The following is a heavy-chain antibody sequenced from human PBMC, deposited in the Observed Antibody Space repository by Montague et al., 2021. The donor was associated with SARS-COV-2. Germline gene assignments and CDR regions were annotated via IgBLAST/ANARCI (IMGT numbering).Heavy chain of an antibody. CDR2: ISYSGST. CDR3: ARLWDFYGSGSYKKSRFDP. CDR1: AGSISTNSYY. Sequence: SETLSLTCTVSAGSISTNSYYWAWIRQPPGKGLEWIGSISYSGSTYFNPSLESRLTMSVDTSKNHFSLRLSSVTAADTAVYYCARLWDFYGSGSYKKSRFDPWGQGTRVTVSS. J-gene: IGHJ5*02. D-gene: IGHD3-10*01. V-gene: IGHV4-39*02.